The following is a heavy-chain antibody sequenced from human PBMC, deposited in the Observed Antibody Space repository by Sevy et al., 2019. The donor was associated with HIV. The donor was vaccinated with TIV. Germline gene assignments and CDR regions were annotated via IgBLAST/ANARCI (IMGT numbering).Heavy chain of an antibody. CDR1: GFTFSSYW. Sequence: GGSLRLSCAASGFTFSSYWMSWVRQAPGKGLEWVANIKQDGSEKYYVDSVKGRFTISRDNAKNSLYLQMNSLRAEDTAVYYCARVTGGSSSGNGAFDIWGQGTMVTVSS. CDR3: ARVTGGSSSGNGAFDI. J-gene: IGHJ3*02. CDR2: IKQDGSEK. D-gene: IGHD6-19*01. V-gene: IGHV3-7*01.